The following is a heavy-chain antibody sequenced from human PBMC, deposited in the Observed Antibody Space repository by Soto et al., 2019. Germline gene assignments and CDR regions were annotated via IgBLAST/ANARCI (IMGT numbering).Heavy chain of an antibody. Sequence: ASVKVSCKASGYTFTSYDINWVRQATGQGLEWMGWMNPNSGNTGYAQKFQGRVTMTRNTSISTAYMELSSLRSEDTAVYYCARGDYDFWSGYSPPYYYNGMDVWGHGTTVTVSS. V-gene: IGHV1-8*01. CDR2: MNPNSGNT. CDR3: ARGDYDFWSGYSPPYYYNGMDV. CDR1: GYTFTSYD. D-gene: IGHD3-3*01. J-gene: IGHJ6*02.